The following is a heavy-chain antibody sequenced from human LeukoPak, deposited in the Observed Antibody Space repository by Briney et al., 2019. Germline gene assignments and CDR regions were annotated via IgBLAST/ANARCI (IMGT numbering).Heavy chain of an antibody. V-gene: IGHV3-7*04. CDR3: ARYRGGVDYDF. Sequence: GGSLRLSCAASGFTFSSYWMTWVRQAPGKGLEWVATIKQDGNVTYYLDSVNGRFTISRDNAKNSLYLQMNSLRAEDTAVYFCARYRGGVDYDFWGQGTLVTVSS. J-gene: IGHJ4*02. CDR2: IKQDGNVT. CDR1: GFTFSSYW. D-gene: IGHD4-11*01.